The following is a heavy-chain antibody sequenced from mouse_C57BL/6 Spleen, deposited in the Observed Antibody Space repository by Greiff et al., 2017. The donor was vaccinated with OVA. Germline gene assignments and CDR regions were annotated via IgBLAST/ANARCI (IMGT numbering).Heavy chain of an antibody. V-gene: IGHV1-76*01. Sequence: QVQLQQSGAELVRPGASVKLSCKASGYTFTDYYINWVKQRPGQGLEWIARIYPGSGNTYYNEKFKGKATLTAEKSSSTAYMQLSSLTSEDSAVDFCARNYGSSSLGYWGQGTTLTVSS. CDR1: GYTFTDYY. CDR2: IYPGSGNT. CDR3: ARNYGSSSLGY. D-gene: IGHD1-1*01. J-gene: IGHJ2*01.